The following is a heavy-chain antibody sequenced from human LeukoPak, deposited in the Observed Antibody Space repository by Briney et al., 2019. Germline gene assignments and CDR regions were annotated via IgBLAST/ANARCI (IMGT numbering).Heavy chain of an antibody. V-gene: IGHV3-48*02. Sequence: GGSPRLSCAASGFTFSSYSMNWVRQAPGKGLEWVSYISSSSSTIYYADSVKGRFTISRDNAKNSLYLQMNSLRDEDTAVYYCARDLRHVDIVATVDAFDIWGQGTMVTVSS. CDR1: GFTFSSYS. CDR2: ISSSSSTI. J-gene: IGHJ3*02. D-gene: IGHD5-12*01. CDR3: ARDLRHVDIVATVDAFDI.